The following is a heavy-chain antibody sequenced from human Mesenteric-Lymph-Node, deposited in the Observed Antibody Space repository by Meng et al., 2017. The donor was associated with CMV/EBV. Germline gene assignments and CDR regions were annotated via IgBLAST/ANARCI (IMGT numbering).Heavy chain of an antibody. CDR1: GGSFSGYY. D-gene: IGHD2-15*01. CDR3: ARGSDIPVNNY. Sequence: QVQLQQWGAGLLKPSATLSLTCAVYGGSFSGYYWSWIRQPPGKGLEWIGEINHSGVPNYNPSLKSRVTISLDRSKNQFSLKLSSVTAEDTAVYYCARGSDIPVNNYWGQGTLVPSPQ. CDR2: INHSGVP. J-gene: IGHJ4*02. V-gene: IGHV4-34*01.